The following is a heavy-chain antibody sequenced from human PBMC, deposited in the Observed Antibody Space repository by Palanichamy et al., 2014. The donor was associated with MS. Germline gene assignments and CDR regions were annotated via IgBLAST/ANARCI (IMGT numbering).Heavy chain of an antibody. Sequence: QVQLVQSGPEVKKPGAPVKVSCKASGYTFTSYGLSWVRQAPGQGLEWMGWIYSYNGDTNYAQKLQGRVTMTTDTSTNTAYMELRALRSDDTAVYYCAREGDGNVVVVPGARSLYFWGQGTLVTVSS. D-gene: IGHD2-2*01. CDR2: IYSYNGDT. CDR3: AREGDGNVVVVPGARSLYF. V-gene: IGHV1-18*01. CDR1: GYTFTSYG. J-gene: IGHJ4*02.